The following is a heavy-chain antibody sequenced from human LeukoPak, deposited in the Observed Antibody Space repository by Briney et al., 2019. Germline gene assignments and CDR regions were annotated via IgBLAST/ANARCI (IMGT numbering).Heavy chain of an antibody. V-gene: IGHV1-69*13. Sequence: SVKVSCKASRGTFSNYAISWVRQAPGQGLEWMGGIIPIFGTANYAQKLQGRVTITADESTSTVYMELSSLRSEDTAVYYCARDRGYSYAKKSSEYYYMDVWGKGTTVTVSS. J-gene: IGHJ6*03. D-gene: IGHD5-18*01. CDR1: RGTFSNYA. CDR2: IIPIFGTA. CDR3: ARDRGYSYAKKSSEYYYMDV.